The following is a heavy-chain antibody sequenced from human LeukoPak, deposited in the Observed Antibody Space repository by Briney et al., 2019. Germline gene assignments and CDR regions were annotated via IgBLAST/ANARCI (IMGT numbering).Heavy chain of an antibody. V-gene: IGHV4-39*01. Sequence: SETLSLTCTVSGGSISSSSYYWGWIRQPPGKGLEWIGSIYYSGSTYYNPSLKSRVTISVDTSKNQFSLKLSSVTAADTAVYYCASITYYDFWSGYYTFGYWGQGILVTVSS. D-gene: IGHD3-3*01. CDR3: ASITYYDFWSGYYTFGY. CDR2: IYYSGST. J-gene: IGHJ4*02. CDR1: GGSISSSSYY.